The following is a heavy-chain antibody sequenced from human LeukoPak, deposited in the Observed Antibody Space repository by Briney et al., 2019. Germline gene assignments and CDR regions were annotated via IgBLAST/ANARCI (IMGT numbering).Heavy chain of an antibody. J-gene: IGHJ3*02. V-gene: IGHV1-69*04. CDR2: IIPILGIA. Sequence: SVKVSCKASGGTFSSYAISWVRQAPGQGLEWMGRIIPILGIANYAQKFQGRVTITADKSTSTAYMELSSLRSEDTAVYYCARGLAAAGDDAFDIWGQGTMVTVSS. CDR1: GGTFSSYA. D-gene: IGHD6-13*01. CDR3: ARGLAAAGDDAFDI.